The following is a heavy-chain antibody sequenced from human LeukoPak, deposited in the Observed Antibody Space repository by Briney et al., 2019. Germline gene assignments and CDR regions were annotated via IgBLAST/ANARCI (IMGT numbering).Heavy chain of an antibody. CDR2: INHSGIT. Sequence: KTSETLSLTCTVSGGSLSSGGYYWRWIRQPPGKGLEWIGEINHSGITNYNPSLKSRVTISVDTSKNQFSLKLSSVTAADTAVYYCARGLVATIRARTWYYGMDVWGQGTTVTVSS. CDR3: ARGLVATIRARTWYYGMDV. D-gene: IGHD5-12*01. CDR1: GGSLSSGGYY. V-gene: IGHV4-39*07. J-gene: IGHJ6*02.